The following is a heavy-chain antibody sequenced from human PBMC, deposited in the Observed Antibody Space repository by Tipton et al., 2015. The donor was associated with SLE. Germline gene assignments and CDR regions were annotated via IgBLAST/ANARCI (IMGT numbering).Heavy chain of an antibody. J-gene: IGHJ6*02. V-gene: IGHV3-30*02. Sequence: SLRLSCAASGFTFSTYGMHWVRQAPGKGLEWVAFIRYDGSNKYYADSVKGRFTTSRDSSKNTLYLQMNSLRAEDTAVYYCAKDLSDYSNFYYYYGMDVWGQGTTVTVSS. CDR1: GFTFSTYG. CDR3: AKDLSDYSNFYYYYGMDV. D-gene: IGHD4-11*01. CDR2: IRYDGSNK.